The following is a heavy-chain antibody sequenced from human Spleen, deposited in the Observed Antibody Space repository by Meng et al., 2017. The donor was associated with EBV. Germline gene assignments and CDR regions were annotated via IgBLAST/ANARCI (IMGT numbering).Heavy chain of an antibody. CDR2: ISPHNDDT. Sequence: QVQLVQSGSEVHKPGASVKVSCKTSGYPFTSYGISWVRQAPGQGLEWMGWISPHNDDTNYAQNLQGRLTMTKDTSTSTAYMELRSLRSDDTAVYYCARAAATVDFWGQGTLVTVSS. CDR3: ARAAATVDF. D-gene: IGHD4-17*01. CDR1: GYPFTSYG. V-gene: IGHV1-18*01. J-gene: IGHJ4*02.